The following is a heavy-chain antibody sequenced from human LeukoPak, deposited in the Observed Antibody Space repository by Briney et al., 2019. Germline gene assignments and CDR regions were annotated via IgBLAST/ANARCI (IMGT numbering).Heavy chain of an antibody. J-gene: IGHJ3*02. Sequence: GGSLRLSCAASGFTFSNYAMSWVRQPPGKGLEWVSGISGSGGSTYYADSVQGRFTSSRDKSKNTLYLQMNSLRAEDTAVYYCAKDRYYSSASRDAFDIWGQGTMVTVSS. CDR2: ISGSGGST. V-gene: IGHV3-23*01. CDR3: AKDRYYSSASRDAFDI. CDR1: GFTFSNYA. D-gene: IGHD3-10*01.